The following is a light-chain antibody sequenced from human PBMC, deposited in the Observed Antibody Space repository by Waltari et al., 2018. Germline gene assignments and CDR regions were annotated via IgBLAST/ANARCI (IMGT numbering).Light chain of an antibody. CDR2: DVT. V-gene: IGLV2-14*01. CDR1: SNDIGGYNY. CDR3: SSYTGSSTWV. Sequence: QSALTQPASVSGSPGQSITISCTGTSNDIGGYNYVSWYQKHVDKAPKLMIYDVTKRPSGVSNRFSGSKSGNTASLTISGLQAEDEADYYCSSYTGSSTWVFGGGTKLTVL. J-gene: IGLJ3*02.